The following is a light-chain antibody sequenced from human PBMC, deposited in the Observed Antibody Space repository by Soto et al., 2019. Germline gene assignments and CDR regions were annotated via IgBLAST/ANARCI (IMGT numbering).Light chain of an antibody. Sequence: QSALTQPPSASGSPGQSVTISCTGTSSDVGGYNYVSWYQQHPGKAPKLMIYEVSKRPSGVPDRFSGSKSGNTASLTVSGLQAEDEADYYCSSYAGSNNFEWVFGGVTKLTVL. CDR1: SSDVGGYNY. CDR2: EVS. CDR3: SSYAGSNNFEWV. V-gene: IGLV2-8*01. J-gene: IGLJ3*02.